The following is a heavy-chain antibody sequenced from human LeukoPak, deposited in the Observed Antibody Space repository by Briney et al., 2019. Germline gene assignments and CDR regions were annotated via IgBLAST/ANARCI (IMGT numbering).Heavy chain of an antibody. D-gene: IGHD3-10*01. J-gene: IGHJ5*02. Sequence: GASVTVSCKASGYTFTYYGISWVRQAPGQGPEWMGWISVYNGNTNYAQKFQGRVTMTTDTSTSTAYMELRSLRSDDTALYYCARPNYPGGSGSYGGTNWFDPWGQGTLVTVSS. CDR2: ISVYNGNT. CDR1: GYTFTYYG. CDR3: ARPNYPGGSGSYGGTNWFDP. V-gene: IGHV1-18*01.